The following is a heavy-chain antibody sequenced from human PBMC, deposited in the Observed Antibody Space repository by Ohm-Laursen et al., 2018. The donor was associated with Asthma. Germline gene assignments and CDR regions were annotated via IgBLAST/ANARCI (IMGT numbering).Heavy chain of an antibody. CDR2: ISGGGGST. V-gene: IGHV3-23*01. CDR1: GFTFSSYA. Sequence: SLRLSCSASGFTFSSYAMNWVRQSPGKGLEWVSAISGGGGSTDYADSVRARFTISRDNSKNTLYLQMNSLRAEDTALYYCARIGPEWELPGREYSVHHWGQGTLVTVSS. J-gene: IGHJ1*01. D-gene: IGHD1-26*01. CDR3: ARIGPEWELPGREYSVHH.